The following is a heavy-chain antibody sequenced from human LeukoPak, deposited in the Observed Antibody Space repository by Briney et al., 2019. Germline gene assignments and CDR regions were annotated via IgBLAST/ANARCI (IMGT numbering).Heavy chain of an antibody. CDR3: AREKRDRSGYDFSVTAYFDY. V-gene: IGHV1-69*04. CDR2: IIPILGIA. Sequence: ASVKVSCKASGGTFSSYAISWVRQAPGQGLEWMGRIIPILGIANYAQKFQGRVTITADKSTSTAYMELSSLRSEDTAVYYCAREKRDRSGYDFSVTAYFDYWGQGTLVTVSS. J-gene: IGHJ4*02. CDR1: GGTFSSYA. D-gene: IGHD5-12*01.